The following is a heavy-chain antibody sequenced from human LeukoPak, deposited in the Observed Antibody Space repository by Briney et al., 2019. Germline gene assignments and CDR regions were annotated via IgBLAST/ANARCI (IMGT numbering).Heavy chain of an antibody. D-gene: IGHD1-26*01. V-gene: IGHV3-74*01. Sequence: GGSLRLSCAASGFTFSSHWMHWVRQVPGKGLVWVSRINSDGSSTSYADSVKGRFTISRDNAKNTLYLQMSSLRAEDTAVYYCARDRGSYPYYFDDWGQGTLVTVSS. J-gene: IGHJ4*02. CDR3: ARDRGSYPYYFDD. CDR1: GFTFSSHW. CDR2: INSDGSST.